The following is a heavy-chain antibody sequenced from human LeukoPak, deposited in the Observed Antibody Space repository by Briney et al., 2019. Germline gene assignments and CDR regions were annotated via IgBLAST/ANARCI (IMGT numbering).Heavy chain of an antibody. D-gene: IGHD5-18*01. CDR1: GYIFISYA. J-gene: IGHJ4*02. Sequence: GASVNVSCKASGYIFISYAMHWVRQAPGQRLEWMGWINAGNGNTKYSQKFQGRVTITRDTSATTVYMELSSLRSEDTAVYYCARHRPRHGDTADYWGQGTLVTVSS. CDR3: ARHRPRHGDTADY. CDR2: INAGNGNT. V-gene: IGHV1-3*01.